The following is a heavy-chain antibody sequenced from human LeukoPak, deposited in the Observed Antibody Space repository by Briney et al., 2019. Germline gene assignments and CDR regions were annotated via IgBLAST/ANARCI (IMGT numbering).Heavy chain of an antibody. CDR2: IYYSGST. D-gene: IGHD3-22*01. CDR1: GGSVSSSSYY. Sequence: SETLSLTCTVSGGSVSSSSYYWGWIRQPPGKGLEWIGSIYYSGSTYYNPSLKSRVTISVDTSKNQFSLKLSSVTAADTAVYYCARHPPYRLYYYDSSGYSRFDPWGQGTLVTVSS. V-gene: IGHV4-39*01. CDR3: ARHPPYRLYYYDSSGYSRFDP. J-gene: IGHJ5*02.